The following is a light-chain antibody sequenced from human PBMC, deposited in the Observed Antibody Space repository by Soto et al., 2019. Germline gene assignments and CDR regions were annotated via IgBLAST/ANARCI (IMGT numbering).Light chain of an antibody. V-gene: IGLV2-11*01. CDR2: DVI. Sequence: QPVLTQPRSVSGSLGQSVTISCTGTSSDVGAYDFVSWYQQNPGKAPRLIIFDVIKRPSGVPDRFSGSKSGNTASLTISGLQSEDEADYHCSSYAGSHTYEVFGGGTKLTVL. CDR1: SSDVGAYDF. CDR3: SSYAGSHTYEV. J-gene: IGLJ3*02.